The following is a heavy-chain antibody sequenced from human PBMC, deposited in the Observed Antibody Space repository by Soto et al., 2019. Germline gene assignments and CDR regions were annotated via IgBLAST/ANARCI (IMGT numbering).Heavy chain of an antibody. CDR2: MNPNSGNT. CDR3: GRGVKYGAYSRWFDP. V-gene: IGHV1-8*01. CDR1: GYMFTIYD. D-gene: IGHD4-17*01. Sequence: ASVKVSCQTSGYMFTIYDINWVRQATGQGFEWMGWMNPNSGNTGYAQKFQGRVTMTWDTSITTAYMELSSLRSEDTAVYFCGRGVKYGAYSRWFDPWGQGTLVTVSS. J-gene: IGHJ5*02.